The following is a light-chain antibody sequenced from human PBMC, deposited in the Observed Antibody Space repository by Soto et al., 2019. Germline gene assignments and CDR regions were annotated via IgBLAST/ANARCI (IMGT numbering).Light chain of an antibody. CDR3: QQLNNYSRT. V-gene: IGKV1-39*01. CDR1: QSISSY. J-gene: IGKJ3*01. Sequence: DIQMTQSPSSLSASVGDRVTITCRASQSISSYLNWYQQKPGKAPKLLIYAASSLQSGVPSRFSGSGSGTDFTLTIDSLQPEDVATYYCQQLNNYSRTFGPGTKVDIK. CDR2: AAS.